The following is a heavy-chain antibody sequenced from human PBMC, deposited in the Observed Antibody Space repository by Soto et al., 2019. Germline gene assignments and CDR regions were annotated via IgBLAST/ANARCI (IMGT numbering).Heavy chain of an antibody. Sequence: ASVKVSCKASGYSSTDYHIHWVRQAPGQGLEWLGRINPKSGGTSTAQKFQGWVTMTTDTSISTASMELTRLTADDTAIYYCARGDSTDCSNGVCSFFYNHDMDVWGQGTTVTVSS. CDR1: GYSSTDYH. J-gene: IGHJ6*02. CDR2: INPKSGGT. V-gene: IGHV1-2*04. D-gene: IGHD2-8*01. CDR3: ARGDSTDCSNGVCSFFYNHDMDV.